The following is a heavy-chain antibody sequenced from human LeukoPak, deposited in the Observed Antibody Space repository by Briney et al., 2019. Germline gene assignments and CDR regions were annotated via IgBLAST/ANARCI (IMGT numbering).Heavy chain of an antibody. V-gene: IGHV1-24*01. Sequence: ASVKVSCKVSGCTLTELSMHWVRQAPGKGLEWMGGFDPEDGETIYAQKFQGRVTMTEDTSTDTAYMELSSLRSEDTAVYYCATEGCSSTSCYARGWFDPWGQGTLVTVSS. D-gene: IGHD2-2*01. J-gene: IGHJ5*02. CDR2: FDPEDGET. CDR3: ATEGCSSTSCYARGWFDP. CDR1: GCTLTELS.